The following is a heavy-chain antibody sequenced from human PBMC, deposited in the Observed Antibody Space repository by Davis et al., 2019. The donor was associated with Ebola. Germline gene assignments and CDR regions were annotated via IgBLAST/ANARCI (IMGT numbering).Heavy chain of an antibody. D-gene: IGHD2-2*01. V-gene: IGHV1-8*01. Sequence: AASVKVSCKASGYTFTSYDINWVRQATGQGLEWMGWMNPNSGNTGYAQKFQGRVTMTRNTTISTAYMELSSLRSEDTAGYYCARGYCNSTSCYGTSDNWFDPWGQGTLVTVSS. CDR1: GYTFTSYD. J-gene: IGHJ5*02. CDR2: MNPNSGNT. CDR3: ARGYCNSTSCYGTSDNWFDP.